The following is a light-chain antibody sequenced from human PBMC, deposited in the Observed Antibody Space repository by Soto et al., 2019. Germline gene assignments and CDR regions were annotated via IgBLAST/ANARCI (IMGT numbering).Light chain of an antibody. V-gene: IGLV2-8*01. CDR1: SSDIGAYKF. J-gene: IGLJ2*01. CDR2: EVS. CDR3: SLYAGTNSVV. Sequence: QSALTQPPSASGSPGQSVAISCTGTSSDIGAYKFVSWYQQHPGKAPRLILYEVSRRPSGVPDRFSGSKSGNTASLTVSGLLADVEADYYCSLYAGTNSVVFGGGTQLTVL.